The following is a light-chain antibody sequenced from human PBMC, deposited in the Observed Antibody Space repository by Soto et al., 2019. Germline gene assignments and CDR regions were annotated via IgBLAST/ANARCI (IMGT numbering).Light chain of an antibody. CDR3: LSYDSSLSAFYV. Sequence: QSALTQPPSASGSPGQSVTISCTGTSSDVGAYNYVSWYQQHPGRAPKLMIYEVRKRPSGVPDRFSGSKSDNTASLTVSGLQAEDEADYYCLSYDSSLSAFYVFGTGTKVTVL. CDR1: SSDVGAYNY. V-gene: IGLV2-8*01. J-gene: IGLJ1*01. CDR2: EVR.